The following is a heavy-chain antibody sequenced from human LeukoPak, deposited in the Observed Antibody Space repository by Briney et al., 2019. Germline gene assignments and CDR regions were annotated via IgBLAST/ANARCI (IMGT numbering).Heavy chain of an antibody. D-gene: IGHD3-10*01. V-gene: IGHV3-11*04. CDR2: ISSSGSTI. CDR3: ARDPVLLWFGESNPSAGFDY. Sequence: PGGSLRLSCAASGFTFSDYYMSWIRQAPGKGLEWGSYISSSGSTIYYADSVKGRFTISRDNAKNSLYLQMNSLRAEDTAVYYCARDPVLLWFGESNPSAGFDYWGQGTLVTVSS. J-gene: IGHJ4*02. CDR1: GFTFSDYY.